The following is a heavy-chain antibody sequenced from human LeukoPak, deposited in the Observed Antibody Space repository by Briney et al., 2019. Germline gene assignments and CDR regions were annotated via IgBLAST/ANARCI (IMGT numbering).Heavy chain of an antibody. Sequence: GGSLRLSCEASGFIFSTYAMSWVRQAPGKGLEWVSAISGSGGSTYYADSVKGRFTIPRDNSKNTLYLQMNSLRAEDTAIYYCAKEGNYGGNSGCFDYWGLGTLVTVSS. D-gene: IGHD4-23*01. CDR3: AKEGNYGGNSGCFDY. V-gene: IGHV3-23*01. CDR2: ISGSGGST. J-gene: IGHJ4*02. CDR1: GFIFSTYA.